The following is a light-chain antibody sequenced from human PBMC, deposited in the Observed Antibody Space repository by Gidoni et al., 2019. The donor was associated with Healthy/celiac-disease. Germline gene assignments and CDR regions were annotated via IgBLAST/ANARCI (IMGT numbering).Light chain of an antibody. CDR2: DAS. CDR3: QQRSNWPPWP. V-gene: IGKV3-11*01. Sequence: EIVLTQSPATLSLSPGERATLSCRASQSVSSYLAWYQQKPGQAPRLLIYDASNRATGIPARFSGSGSGTDFTLTIRRLEPEDFAVYYCQQRSNWPPWPFGQGTQVEIK. CDR1: QSVSSY. J-gene: IGKJ1*01.